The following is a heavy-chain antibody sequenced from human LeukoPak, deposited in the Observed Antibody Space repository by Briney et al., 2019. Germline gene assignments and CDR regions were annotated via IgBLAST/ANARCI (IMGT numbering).Heavy chain of an antibody. Sequence: GGSLRLSCAASGFTFSNSYMHWVRQAPGKGLVRVSRIDNDGSTSYADSVEGRFTISRDNAKNTLYLQMNSLRAEDTALYYCARDLNYNFDFWGQGTLVTVSS. CDR3: ARDLNYNFDF. CDR2: IDNDGST. V-gene: IGHV3-74*01. J-gene: IGHJ4*02. CDR1: GFTFSNSY. D-gene: IGHD5-24*01.